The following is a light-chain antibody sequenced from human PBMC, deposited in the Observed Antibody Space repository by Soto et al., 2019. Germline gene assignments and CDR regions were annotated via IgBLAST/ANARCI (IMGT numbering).Light chain of an antibody. CDR1: QSVSSY. V-gene: IGKV3-11*01. CDR3: QQYGSSPPTWT. CDR2: DAS. Sequence: TQSPATLSLSPGERATLSCRASQSVSSYLAWYQQKPGQAPRLLIYDASNRATGIPARFSGSGSGTDFTLTISSLEPEDFAVYYCQQYGSSPPTWTFGQGTKVDI. J-gene: IGKJ1*01.